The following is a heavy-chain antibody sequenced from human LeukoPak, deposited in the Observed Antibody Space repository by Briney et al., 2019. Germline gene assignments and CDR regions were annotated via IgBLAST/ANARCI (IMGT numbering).Heavy chain of an antibody. V-gene: IGHV4-34*01. D-gene: IGHD6-6*01. CDR1: GGSFSGYY. CDR2: INHSGST. CDR3: ARSGPSALIAARRRYNWFDP. J-gene: IGHJ5*02. Sequence: PSETLSLTCAVYGGSFSGYYWSWIRQPPGKGLEWIGEINHSGSTNYNPSLKSRVTISVDTSKNQFSLKLSSVTAADTAVYYCARSGPSALIAARRRYNWFDPWGQGTLVTVSS.